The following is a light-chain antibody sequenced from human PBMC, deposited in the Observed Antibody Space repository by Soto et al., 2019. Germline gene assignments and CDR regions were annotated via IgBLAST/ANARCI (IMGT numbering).Light chain of an antibody. Sequence: QLVLTQPASVSGSPGQSITISCTGTSSDVGSYNLVSWYQQHPGKAPKLMIYEGSKRPSGVSNSFSGSKSGNTASLTISGPQDEDEADYYCCSYAGSSTYVVFGGGTKLTVL. CDR3: CSYAGSSTYVV. V-gene: IGLV2-23*01. J-gene: IGLJ2*01. CDR2: EGS. CDR1: SSDVGSYNL.